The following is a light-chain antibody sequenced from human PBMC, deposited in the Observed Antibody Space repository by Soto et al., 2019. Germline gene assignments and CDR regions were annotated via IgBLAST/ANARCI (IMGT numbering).Light chain of an antibody. Sequence: QTVVTQPPSVSGAPGQRVTISCTGGSSNIGEGSDVHWYQQLPGTAPKLLIYGNNNRPSGVPDRFSGSKSGTSASLAITGLQAEDEADYYCQSYDTSLSALYVFGTGTKVTVL. CDR2: GNN. V-gene: IGLV1-40*01. CDR1: SSNIGEGSD. CDR3: QSYDTSLSALYV. J-gene: IGLJ1*01.